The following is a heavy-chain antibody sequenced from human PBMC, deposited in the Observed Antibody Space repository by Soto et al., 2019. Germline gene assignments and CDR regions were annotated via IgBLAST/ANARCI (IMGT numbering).Heavy chain of an antibody. CDR2: ISGTGGVGRNT. J-gene: IGHJ4*02. CDR1: GFTFSSFA. Sequence: EVQLLESGGGLVQPGGSLRLSCVASGFTFSSFAMSWVRQAPGKGLEWVAGISGTGGVGRNTDYAESVRGRFSISRDNSKNTLYVQMNSLRAEDTAVYYCARGGIHYYDSSGHAFDYWGQGTLITVSS. D-gene: IGHD3-22*01. V-gene: IGHV3-23*01. CDR3: ARGGIHYYDSSGHAFDY.